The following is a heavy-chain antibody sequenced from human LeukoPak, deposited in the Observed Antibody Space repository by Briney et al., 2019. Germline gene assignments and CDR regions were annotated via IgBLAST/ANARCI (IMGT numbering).Heavy chain of an antibody. CDR2: IYYSGST. V-gene: IGHV4-59*01. D-gene: IGHD5-12*01. J-gene: IGHJ5*02. CDR1: GGSFSGYY. CDR3: ARVEYSGYDS. Sequence: PSETLSLTCAVYGGSFSGYYWSWIRQPPGKGLEWIGYIYYSGSTNYNPSLKSRVTISVDTSKNQFSLKLSSVTAADTAVYYCARVEYSGYDSWGQGTLVTVSS.